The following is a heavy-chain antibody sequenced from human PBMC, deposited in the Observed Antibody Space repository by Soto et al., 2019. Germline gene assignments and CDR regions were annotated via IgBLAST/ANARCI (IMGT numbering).Heavy chain of an antibody. J-gene: IGHJ4*02. CDR2: INSDGTIT. CDR3: ACSRGRGVGLDN. V-gene: IGHV3-74*01. Sequence: EVQVVESGGGSVQPGGSLRLSCAASGFTFSNYWMHWVRQAPGKGLVWVSRINSDGTITDYADSVKGRFTTSRDNARNTLYLEMNSLRVDDTAVYHCACSRGRGVGLDNWGQGTLVTVSS. D-gene: IGHD6-25*01. CDR1: GFTFSNYW.